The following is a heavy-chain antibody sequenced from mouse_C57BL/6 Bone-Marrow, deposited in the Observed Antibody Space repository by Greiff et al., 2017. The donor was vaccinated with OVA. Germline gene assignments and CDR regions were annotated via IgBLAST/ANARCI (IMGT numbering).Heavy chain of an antibody. J-gene: IGHJ2*01. Sequence: QVQLKESGPELVKPGASVKLSCKASGYTFTSYDINWVKQRPGQGLEWIGWIYPRDGSTKYNEKFKGKATLTVDTSSSAAYMELHSLTSEDSAVYICARAATWYFDYWGQGTTLTVSS. CDR3: ARAATWYFDY. V-gene: IGHV1-85*01. CDR1: GYTFTSYD. D-gene: IGHD6-1*01. CDR2: IYPRDGST.